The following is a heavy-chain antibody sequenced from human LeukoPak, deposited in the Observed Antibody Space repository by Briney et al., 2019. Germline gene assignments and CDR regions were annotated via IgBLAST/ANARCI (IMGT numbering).Heavy chain of an antibody. CDR3: AKVPWYGDRPTQYFQH. CDR1: GFTFSSYG. CDR2: IRYDGSNK. Sequence: GGSLRLSCTASGFTFSSYGMHWVRQAPGKGLEWVAFIRYDGSNKYYADSVKGRFTISRDNSKNTLYLQMNSLRAEDTAVYYCAKVPWYGDRPTQYFQHWGQGTLVTVSS. J-gene: IGHJ1*01. D-gene: IGHD4-17*01. V-gene: IGHV3-30*02.